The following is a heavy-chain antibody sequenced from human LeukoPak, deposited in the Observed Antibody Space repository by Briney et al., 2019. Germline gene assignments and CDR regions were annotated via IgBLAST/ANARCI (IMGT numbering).Heavy chain of an antibody. V-gene: IGHV3-30*02. J-gene: IGHJ4*02. CDR2: IQYDESNK. CDR3: AKSNGVDRNGYNSDYFDY. Sequence: GGSLRLSCAASGFTFSSYGMHWVRQAPGKGLEWVAYIQYDESNKYYADSLKGRFTISRDNSKNTLYLQMNSLRAEDTAVYYCAKSNGVDRNGYNSDYFDYWGQGTLVTVSS. D-gene: IGHD5-24*01. CDR1: GFTFSSYG.